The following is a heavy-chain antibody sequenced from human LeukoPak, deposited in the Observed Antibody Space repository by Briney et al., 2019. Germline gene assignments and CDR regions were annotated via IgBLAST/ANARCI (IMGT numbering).Heavy chain of an antibody. Sequence: PGRSLRLSCAASGFTFSSYGMHWVRQAPGKGLEWVAVIWYDGSNKYYADSVKGRFTISRDNSKNTLYLQMNSLRAEDTAVYYCARDQAPRSGAFDYYYMDVWGKGTTATVSS. CDR2: IWYDGSNK. CDR3: ARDQAPRSGAFDYYYMDV. CDR1: GFTFSSYG. J-gene: IGHJ6*03. D-gene: IGHD3-16*01. V-gene: IGHV3-33*01.